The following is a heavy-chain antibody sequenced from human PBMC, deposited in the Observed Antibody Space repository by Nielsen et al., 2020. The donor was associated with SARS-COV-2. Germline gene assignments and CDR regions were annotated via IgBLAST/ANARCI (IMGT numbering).Heavy chain of an antibody. V-gene: IGHV1-2*02. D-gene: IGHD1-26*01. CDR2: MNPNSGAT. J-gene: IGHJ4*02. CDR3: SRGTWDRSLDY. CDR1: GYTFTSYY. Sequence: ASVKVSCKASGYTFTSYYMHWVRQAPGQGLEWMGWMNPNSGATVYAQKFHGRLTVTRDTSLSTAYMELTSLTSDDTAVYYCSRGTWDRSLDYWGQGTLVTVSS.